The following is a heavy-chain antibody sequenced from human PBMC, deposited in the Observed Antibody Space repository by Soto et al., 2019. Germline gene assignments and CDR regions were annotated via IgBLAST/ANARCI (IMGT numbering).Heavy chain of an antibody. Sequence: LRLSCAASGFTFSSYAMSWVRQAPGKGLEWVSAISGSGGSTYYADSVKGRFTISRDNSKNTLYLQMNSLRAEDTAVYYCARAVWFGENYYYYYMDVWGKGTTVTVSS. D-gene: IGHD3-10*01. CDR2: ISGSGGST. J-gene: IGHJ6*03. CDR1: GFTFSSYA. CDR3: ARAVWFGENYYYYYMDV. V-gene: IGHV3-23*01.